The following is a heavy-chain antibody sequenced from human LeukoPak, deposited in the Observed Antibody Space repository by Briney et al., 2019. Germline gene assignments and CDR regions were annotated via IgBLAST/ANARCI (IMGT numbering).Heavy chain of an antibody. V-gene: IGHV3-20*04. CDR3: AREAYGDYEYYFDY. Sequence: PGGSLRLACAASGFTGDDYGMSWIRQAPGKGLEWVDGSNWNGGRTGYADSVKGRFTISRDNAKNSLYLQMNSLRAKDTALYYCAREAYGDYEYYFDYWGQGTLVTVSS. D-gene: IGHD4-17*01. J-gene: IGHJ4*02. CDR1: GFTGDDYG. CDR2: SNWNGGRT.